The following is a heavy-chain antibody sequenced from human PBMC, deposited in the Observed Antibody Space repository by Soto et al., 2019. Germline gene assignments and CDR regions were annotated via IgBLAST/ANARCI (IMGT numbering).Heavy chain of an antibody. CDR1: GYTFTSYL. CDR3: ASGNCGYVCYHDY. V-gene: IGHV1-3*04. Sequence: GASVKVSCKSSGYTFTSYLIYWVRQAPGQRLEWMGWINTGNGDTKYSQKFQGRVTITRDTSASTAYMELSSLTSEDTAVYYCASGNCGYVCYHDYWGQGTLVTVSS. J-gene: IGHJ4*02. CDR2: INTGNGDT. D-gene: IGHD2-21*01.